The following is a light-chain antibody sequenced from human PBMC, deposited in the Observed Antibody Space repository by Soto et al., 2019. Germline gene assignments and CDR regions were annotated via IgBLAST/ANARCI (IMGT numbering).Light chain of an antibody. J-gene: IGKJ1*01. CDR2: WAS. CDR1: QSVLYSSNNKNY. CDR3: QQYYSTPRT. V-gene: IGKV4-1*01. Sequence: DIVMTQSPDSLSVSLGHSATINCKSSQSVLYSSNNKNYLAWYQQKPGQPPKLLIYWASTRESGVPDRFSGSGSGTDFTLTISSLQAEDVAVYYCQQYYSTPRTFGQGTKVDNK.